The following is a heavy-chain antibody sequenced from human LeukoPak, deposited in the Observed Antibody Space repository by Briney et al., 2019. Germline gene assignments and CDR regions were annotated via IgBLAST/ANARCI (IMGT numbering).Heavy chain of an antibody. Sequence: GGSPRLSCAAPGFTFSGYAMSWVRQAPGKGLEWVSAINGNGGGTYYAEAVKGRFSISRDNSKNTLSLQMSSLRAEDTAVYYCARQIPGSGQGFDSWGQGNLVAVSS. J-gene: IGHJ5*01. V-gene: IGHV3-23*01. D-gene: IGHD3-10*01. CDR1: GFTFSGYA. CDR3: ARQIPGSGQGFDS. CDR2: INGNGGGT.